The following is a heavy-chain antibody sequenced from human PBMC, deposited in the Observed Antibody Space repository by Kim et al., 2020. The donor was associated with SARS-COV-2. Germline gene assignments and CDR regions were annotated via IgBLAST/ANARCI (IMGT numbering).Heavy chain of an antibody. CDR3: VKEYYYDSSGYGAFDI. J-gene: IGHJ3*02. D-gene: IGHD3-22*01. V-gene: IGHV3-64D*09. Sequence: SVKGRFTSSRDNSKNTLYLQMSSLRAEDTAVYYCVKEYYYDSSGYGAFDIWGQGTMVTVSS.